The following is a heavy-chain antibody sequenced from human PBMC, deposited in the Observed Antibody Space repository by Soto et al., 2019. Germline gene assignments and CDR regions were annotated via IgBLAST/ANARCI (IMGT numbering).Heavy chain of an antibody. D-gene: IGHD3-3*01. Sequence: QVQLVQSGAEVKKPGSSVNVSCKTSGGTFGNSAVAWVRQAPGQGLEWMGGIVPMFGTANYAQKFQGRLTITADDSTGTAYMEVRRLRSDGTAVYYCARDGDPEYGFWRGPLGGGRFDPWGQGTLVTVSS. J-gene: IGHJ5*02. CDR2: IVPMFGTA. CDR3: ARDGDPEYGFWRGPLGGGRFDP. CDR1: GGTFGNSA. V-gene: IGHV1-69*12.